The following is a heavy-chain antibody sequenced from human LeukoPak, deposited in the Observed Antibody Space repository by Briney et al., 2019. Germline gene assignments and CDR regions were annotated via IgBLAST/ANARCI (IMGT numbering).Heavy chain of an antibody. Sequence: GGSLRLSCAASGFTFSSYGMHWVRQAPGKGLEWVAFIRYDGYYEYYTDSVKGRFTISRDNSKNTLYLQMSSLRTEDTAVYYCAKDSQWLVRDYYFDYWGQGTLVTVSS. CDR3: AKDSQWLVRDYYFDY. D-gene: IGHD6-19*01. CDR2: IRYDGYYE. J-gene: IGHJ4*02. CDR1: GFTFSSYG. V-gene: IGHV3-30*02.